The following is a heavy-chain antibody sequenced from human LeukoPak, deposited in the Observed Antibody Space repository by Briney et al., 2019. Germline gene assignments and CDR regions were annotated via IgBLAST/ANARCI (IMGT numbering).Heavy chain of an antibody. D-gene: IGHD6-19*01. Sequence: ASVKVSCKASGGTFSSYAISWVRQAPGQGLEWMGRIIPILGIANYAQKFQGRVTITADKSTSTAYMELSSLRSEDTAVYYCARARRPFSSGWYEGFDYWGQGTLVTVSS. CDR3: ARARRPFSSGWYEGFDY. CDR2: IIPILGIA. CDR1: GGTFSSYA. J-gene: IGHJ4*02. V-gene: IGHV1-69*04.